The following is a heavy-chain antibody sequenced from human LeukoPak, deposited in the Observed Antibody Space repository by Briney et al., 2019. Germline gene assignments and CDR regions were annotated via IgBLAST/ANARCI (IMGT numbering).Heavy chain of an antibody. CDR2: MNPNSGDT. D-gene: IGHD3-22*01. V-gene: IGHV1-8*01. J-gene: IGHJ6*03. Sequence: ASVKVSCKASGYTFTNNDINWVRQAPGQGLEWMGWMNPNSGDTGYAQKLQGRVTMTRDTSISKAYLELSSLTSEDTAVYYCARGPYYDSSGYKYYYMDVWGKGTTVTISS. CDR1: GYTFTNND. CDR3: ARGPYYDSSGYKYYYMDV.